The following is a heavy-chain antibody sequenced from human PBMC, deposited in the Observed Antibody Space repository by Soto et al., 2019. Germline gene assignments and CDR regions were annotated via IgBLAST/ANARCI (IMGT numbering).Heavy chain of an antibody. D-gene: IGHD3-22*01. CDR1: GFTFSSYS. CDR3: ARDRLITMIVVVTQPKGYYYGMDV. CDR2: ISSSSSYI. J-gene: IGHJ6*02. Sequence: GGSLRLSCAASGFTFSSYSMNWVRQAPGKGLEWVSSISSSSSYIYYADSVKGRFTISRDNAKNSLYLQMNSLRAEDTAVYYCARDRLITMIVVVTQPKGYYYGMDVWGQGTTVTVSS. V-gene: IGHV3-21*01.